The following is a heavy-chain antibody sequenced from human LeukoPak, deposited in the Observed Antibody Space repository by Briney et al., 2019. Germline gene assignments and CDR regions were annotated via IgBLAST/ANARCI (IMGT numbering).Heavy chain of an antibody. D-gene: IGHD3-16*01. CDR3: IKDRIGAWSFDH. CDR1: GFTFSGHF. V-gene: IGHV3-64D*06. CDR2: ISINGDKT. J-gene: IGHJ4*02. Sequence: GGSLRLSCSASGFTFSGHFMHWVRQAPGKGLEYVSSISINGDKTYYAESVKGRFTISRDNSKNTLYLQLSSLRVEDTAVYYCIKDRIGAWSFDHWGQGTLLTVSS.